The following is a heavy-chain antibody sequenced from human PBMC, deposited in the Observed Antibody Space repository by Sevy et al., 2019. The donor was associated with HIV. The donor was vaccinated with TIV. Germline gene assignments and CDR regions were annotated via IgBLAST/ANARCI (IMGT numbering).Heavy chain of an antibody. V-gene: IGHV3-30*04. D-gene: IGHD6-19*01. CDR3: AREGGYTSAWSPGNY. J-gene: IGHJ4*02. Sequence: GGSLRLSCAASGFTFNTHAMHWVRQAPGKGLEWVALISYDGIIKYYADSVKGRLTISRDNSKNPLSLQMNSLRIEETAVYYCAREGGYTSAWSPGNYWGQGPLVTVSS. CDR1: GFTFNTHA. CDR2: ISYDGIIK.